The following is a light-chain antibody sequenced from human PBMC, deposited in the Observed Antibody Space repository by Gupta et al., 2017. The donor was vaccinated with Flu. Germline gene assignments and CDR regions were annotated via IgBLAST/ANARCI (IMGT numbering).Light chain of an antibody. CDR2: SNN. CDR3: AAWDDSLNGWV. V-gene: IGLV1-44*01. CDR1: SSNIGSNT. Sequence: QSVLTQPPSASGTPGQRVTISCSGSSSNIGSNTVNWYQQLPGTAPKLLIYSNNQRPSGVTDRLSGSKSGTSASLAISGLQSEDEADYYCAAWDDSLNGWVFGGRTKLTVL. J-gene: IGLJ3*02.